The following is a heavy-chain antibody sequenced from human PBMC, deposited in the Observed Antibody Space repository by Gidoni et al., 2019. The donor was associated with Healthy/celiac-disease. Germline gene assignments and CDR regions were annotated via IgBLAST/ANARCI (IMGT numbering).Heavy chain of an antibody. CDR1: GDTFTSYA. J-gene: IGHJ4*02. CDR3: ARGRGIAVASH. D-gene: IGHD6-19*01. CDR2: INAGNGNT. Sequence: QGQLVQSGAEGKKPGASVKVSCKASGDTFTSYAMHWVRQAPGQRLEWMGWINAGNGNTKYSQKFQGRVTITRDTSASTAYMELSSLRSEDTAVYYCARGRGIAVASHWGQGTLVTVSS. V-gene: IGHV1-3*01.